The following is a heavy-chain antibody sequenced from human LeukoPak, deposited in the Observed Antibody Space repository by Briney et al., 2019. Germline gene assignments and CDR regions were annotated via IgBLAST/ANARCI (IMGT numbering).Heavy chain of an antibody. J-gene: IGHJ4*02. CDR3: ARELTVFCGGDCPIPFDY. D-gene: IGHD2-21*02. Sequence: GRSLRLSCAASGFTFSSYAMHWVRQTPGKGLAWVALTSYDGRKEYYADSVKGRFTVSRDNSKNTLYLQMNSLRPEDTAVYYCARELTVFCGGDCPIPFDYWGQGTLVTVSS. CDR1: GFTFSSYA. CDR2: TSYDGRKE. V-gene: IGHV3-30*04.